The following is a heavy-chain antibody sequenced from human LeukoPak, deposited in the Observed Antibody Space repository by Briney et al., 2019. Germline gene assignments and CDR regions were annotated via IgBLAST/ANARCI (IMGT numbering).Heavy chain of an antibody. D-gene: IGHD5-18*01. CDR1: GYTFTSYG. CDR3: APGGLQLWSRTDYFDY. V-gene: IGHV1-2*02. J-gene: IGHJ4*02. CDR2: INPNSGGT. Sequence: ASVKVSCKASGYTFTSYGISWVRQAPGQGLEWMGWINPNSGGTNYAQKFQGRVTMTRDTSISTAYMVLSRLRSDDTAVYYCAPGGLQLWSRTDYFDYWGQGTLVTVSS.